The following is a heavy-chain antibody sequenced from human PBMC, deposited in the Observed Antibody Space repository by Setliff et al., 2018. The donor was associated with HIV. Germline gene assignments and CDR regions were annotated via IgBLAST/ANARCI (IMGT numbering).Heavy chain of an antibody. CDR3: ARNPEMAALNYFYYDMDV. Sequence: SVKVSCKASGGNFRSYGISWVRQAPGQGLEWMGGIIPMSGVPKYVQKFQGRVTITADKSTSTAYMELSSLRSEDTAVYYCARNPEMAALNYFYYDMDVWGKGTTVTVSS. D-gene: IGHD6-19*01. CDR1: GGNFRSYG. J-gene: IGHJ6*03. V-gene: IGHV1-69*10. CDR2: IIPMSGVP.